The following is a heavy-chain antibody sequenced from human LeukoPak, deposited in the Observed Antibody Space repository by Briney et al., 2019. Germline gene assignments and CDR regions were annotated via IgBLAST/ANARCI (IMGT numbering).Heavy chain of an antibody. CDR2: ISGSGGST. J-gene: IGHJ3*02. CDR3: ANYDSSGYYYINDAFDI. CDR1: GFTFSSYA. V-gene: IGHV3-23*01. Sequence: PGGSLRLSCAASGFTFSSYATSWVRQAPGKGLEWVSAISGSGGSTYYADSVKGRFTISRDNSKNTLYLQMNSLRAEDTAVYYCANYDSSGYYYINDAFDIWGQGTMVTVSS. D-gene: IGHD3-22*01.